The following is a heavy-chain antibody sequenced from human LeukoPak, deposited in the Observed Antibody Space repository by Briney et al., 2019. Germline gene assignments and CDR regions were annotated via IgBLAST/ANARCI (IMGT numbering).Heavy chain of an antibody. CDR2: IYHSGST. D-gene: IGHD3-3*01. CDR1: GYSISSGYY. Sequence: SETLPLTCAVSGYSISSGYYWSWIRQPPGKGLEWIGSIYHSGSTYYNPSLKSRVTISVDTSKNQFSLKLSSVTAADTAVYYCARDRHYDFWSGSADYFDYWGQGTLVTVSS. CDR3: ARDRHYDFWSGSADYFDY. V-gene: IGHV4-38-2*02. J-gene: IGHJ4*02.